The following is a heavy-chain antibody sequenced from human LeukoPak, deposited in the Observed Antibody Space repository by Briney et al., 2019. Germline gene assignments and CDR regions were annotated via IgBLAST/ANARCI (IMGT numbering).Heavy chain of an antibody. D-gene: IGHD3-10*01. CDR1: GGTFSSYA. CDR3: ARDRDYGSGSYFVY. J-gene: IGHJ4*02. V-gene: IGHV1-69*13. Sequence: SVKVSCKASGGTFSSYAISWVRQAPGQGLEWMGGIIPIFGTANYAQKFQGRVTITADESTSTAYMELSSLRSEDTAVYYCARDRDYGSGSYFVYWGQGTLVTVSS. CDR2: IIPIFGTA.